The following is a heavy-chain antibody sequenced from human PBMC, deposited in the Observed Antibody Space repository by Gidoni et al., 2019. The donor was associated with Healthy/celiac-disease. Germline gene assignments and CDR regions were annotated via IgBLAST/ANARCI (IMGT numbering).Heavy chain of an antibody. J-gene: IGHJ4*02. V-gene: IGHV4-4*02. CDR3: ARVRGNGYSGYGKYYFDY. CDR2: IYHSGSH. D-gene: IGHD5-12*01. Sequence: QVQLQESGPGLVKPSGTLSLTRAVSGGSLSSSHWWSWVRRPPGKGLEWMGEIYHSGSHNYPPSLKRRVTISVAKSKNQFSLKLSVVTAADTVVYYCARVRGNGYSGYGKYYFDYWGQGTLVTVSS. CDR1: GGSLSSSHW.